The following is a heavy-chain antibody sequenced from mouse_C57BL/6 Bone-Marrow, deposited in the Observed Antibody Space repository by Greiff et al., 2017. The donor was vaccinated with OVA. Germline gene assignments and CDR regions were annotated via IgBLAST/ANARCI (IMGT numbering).Heavy chain of an antibody. Sequence: EVQLQQSGPVLVKPGASVKMSCKASGYTFTDYYMNWVKQSHGKSLEWIGVINPYNGGTSYNQKFKAKATLTVDKSSSTAYMELNSLTSEDSAVYYCAREGPITTVFDYWGQGTTLTVSS. D-gene: IGHD1-1*01. CDR2: INPYNGGT. J-gene: IGHJ2*01. CDR1: GYTFTDYY. V-gene: IGHV1-19*01. CDR3: AREGPITTVFDY.